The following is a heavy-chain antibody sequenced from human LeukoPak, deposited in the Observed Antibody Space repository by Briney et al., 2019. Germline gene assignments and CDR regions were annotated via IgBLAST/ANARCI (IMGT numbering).Heavy chain of an antibody. CDR1: GYSFTSYW. V-gene: IGHV5-51*01. CDR3: ARLEQQLLDP. D-gene: IGHD6-13*01. CDR2: IYPGDSDT. J-gene: IGHJ5*02. Sequence: GESLQISCKGSGYSFTSYWIGWVRQLPGKGLEWMGIIYPGDSDTRYSPPLQGQVTISADKSISTAYRQWSSLKAADTAMYYCARLEQQLLDPWGQGTLVTVSS.